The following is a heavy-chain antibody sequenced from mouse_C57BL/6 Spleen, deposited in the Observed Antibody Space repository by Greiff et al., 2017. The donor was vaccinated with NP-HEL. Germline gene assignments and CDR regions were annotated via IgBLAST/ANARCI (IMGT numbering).Heavy chain of an antibody. CDR1: GYTFTSYW. D-gene: IGHD1-1*01. J-gene: IGHJ2*01. CDR3: ARDLITTVVATGGY. V-gene: IGHV1-72*01. Sequence: QVQLQQPGAELVKPGASVKLSCKASGYTFTSYWMHWVKQRPGRGLEWIGRIDPNRGGTKYNEKFKSKATLTVDKPSSTAYLQLSSLTSEDSAVYYCARDLITTVVATGGYWGQGTTLTVSS. CDR2: IDPNRGGT.